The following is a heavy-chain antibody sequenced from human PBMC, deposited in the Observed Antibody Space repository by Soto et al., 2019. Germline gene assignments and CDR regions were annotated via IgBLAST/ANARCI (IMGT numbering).Heavy chain of an antibody. Sequence: GGSLRLSCAASGCTFSSYGMHWVRQAPGKGLEWVAVIWYDGSNKYYADSVKGRFTISRDNSKNTLYLQMNSLRAEDTAVYYCARANREYDYIWGSPRVGAFDIWGQGTMVTASS. V-gene: IGHV3-33*01. J-gene: IGHJ3*02. D-gene: IGHD3-16*01. CDR3: ARANREYDYIWGSPRVGAFDI. CDR2: IWYDGSNK. CDR1: GCTFSSYG.